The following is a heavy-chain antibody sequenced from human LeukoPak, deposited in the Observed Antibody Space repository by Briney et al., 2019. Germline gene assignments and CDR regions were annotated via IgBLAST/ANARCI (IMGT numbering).Heavy chain of an antibody. D-gene: IGHD3-9*01. V-gene: IGHV3-23*01. J-gene: IGHJ4*02. CDR3: AKDSPRGYDILTGYPRVTAILDVDY. Sequence: GGSLRLSCAASGFTFSSYGMSWVRQAPGKWLEWVSAISGSGGSTYYADSVKGRFTISRDNSKNTLYLQMNSLRAEDTAVYYCAKDSPRGYDILTGYPRVTAILDVDYWGQGTLVTVSS. CDR2: ISGSGGST. CDR1: GFTFSSYG.